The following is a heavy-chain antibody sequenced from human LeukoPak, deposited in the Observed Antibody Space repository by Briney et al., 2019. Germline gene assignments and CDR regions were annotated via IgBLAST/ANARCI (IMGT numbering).Heavy chain of an antibody. CDR3: ATGVYYGSGSYLY. V-gene: IGHV4-34*01. D-gene: IGHD3-10*01. Sequence: SETLSLTCAVYGGSFSGYYWSWIRRPPGKGLEWIGEINHSGSTNYSPSLKSRVTISVDTSKNQFSLKLSSVTAADTAVYYCATGVYYGSGSYLYWGQGTLVTVSS. CDR2: INHSGST. J-gene: IGHJ4*02. CDR1: GGSFSGYY.